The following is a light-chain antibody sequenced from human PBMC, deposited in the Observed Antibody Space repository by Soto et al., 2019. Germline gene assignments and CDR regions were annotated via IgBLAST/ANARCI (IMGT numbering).Light chain of an antibody. CDR1: LSISSSY. CDR3: QQYTDSLT. V-gene: IGKV3-20*01. Sequence: EIVLTQSPGTLSLSPGERATLSCRASLSISSSYLAWYQQKPGQAPRLLVYVASSRASDVPDRFSGSGSGTDFTLTISSLEPDDFAVYYCQQYTDSLTCGQGTKVEIK. J-gene: IGKJ1*01. CDR2: VAS.